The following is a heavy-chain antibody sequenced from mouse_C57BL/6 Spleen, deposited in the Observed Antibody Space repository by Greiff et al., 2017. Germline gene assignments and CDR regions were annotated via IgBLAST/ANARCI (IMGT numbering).Heavy chain of an antibody. CDR2: ISSGGYYI. V-gene: IGHV5-9-1*02. J-gene: IGHJ4*01. Sequence: DVMLVEPGEGLVKPGGSLKLSCAASGFTFSSYAMSWVRQTPEKWLAWVAYISSGGYYIYYADTVKGRFTVAGDNARNPLYLRMSSLKSEDTAMYYCTRDSPEMGYWGQGASVTVSS. CDR3: TRDSPEMGY. CDR1: GFTFSSYA.